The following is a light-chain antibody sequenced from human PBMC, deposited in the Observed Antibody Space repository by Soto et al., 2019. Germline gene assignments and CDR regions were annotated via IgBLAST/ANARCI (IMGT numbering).Light chain of an antibody. CDR3: QQARSFPLT. J-gene: IGKJ4*01. CDR1: EAISSW. Sequence: DITMTQSPSSVSASVGDRVTITCRASEAISSWLAWYQQKPGRAPKLLIYSASSLQNGAPSRFTGSGSGTDFTLTITSLQPGDTAIYYCQQARSFPLTFGGGTKVEIK. V-gene: IGKV1-12*01. CDR2: SAS.